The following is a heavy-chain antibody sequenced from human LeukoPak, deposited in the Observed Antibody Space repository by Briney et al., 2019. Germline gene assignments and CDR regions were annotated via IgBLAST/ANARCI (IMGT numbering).Heavy chain of an antibody. D-gene: IGHD3-22*01. J-gene: IGHJ5*02. CDR3: ARDTYYYDSSGFNWFDP. CDR1: GHSISSGYY. Sequence: SETLSLTCTVSGHSISSGYYWGWIRQPPGKGLEWIGSIYHSGSTYYNPSLKSRVTISVDTSKNQFSLKLSSVTAADTAVYYCARDTYYYDSSGFNWFDPWGQGTLVTVSS. CDR2: IYHSGST. V-gene: IGHV4-38-2*02.